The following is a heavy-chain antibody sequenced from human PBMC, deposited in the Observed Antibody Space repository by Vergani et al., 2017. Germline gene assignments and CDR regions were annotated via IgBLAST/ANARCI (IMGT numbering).Heavy chain of an antibody. J-gene: IGHJ4*02. CDR3: AKDPPEPGEAGFDY. CDR1: GFTFSSYW. V-gene: IGHV3-7*03. D-gene: IGHD1-14*01. Sequence: EVQLVESGGGLVQPGGSLRLSCAASGFTFSSYWMSWVRQAPGKGLEWVANIKQDGSEKYYVDSVKGLFTISRDNAKNSLYLQMNSLRAEDTAVYYCAKDPPEPGEAGFDYWGQGTLVTVSS. CDR2: IKQDGSEK.